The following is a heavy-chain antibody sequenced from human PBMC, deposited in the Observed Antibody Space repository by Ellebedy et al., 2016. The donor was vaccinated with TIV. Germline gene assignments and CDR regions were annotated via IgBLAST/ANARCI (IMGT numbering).Heavy chain of an antibody. CDR3: ARYFDWLSLMHYFDY. CDR1: GFSFSSYA. CDR2: IDHGGGNT. J-gene: IGHJ4*02. D-gene: IGHD3-9*01. V-gene: IGHV3-23*01. Sequence: GGSLRLSCAASGFSFSSYAMSWVRQAPGKGLEWVSGIDHGGGNTYYADSVEGRFTISRDSSKNTLYLQVDSLRAEDTAVYYCARYFDWLSLMHYFDYWGQGTLVTVSS.